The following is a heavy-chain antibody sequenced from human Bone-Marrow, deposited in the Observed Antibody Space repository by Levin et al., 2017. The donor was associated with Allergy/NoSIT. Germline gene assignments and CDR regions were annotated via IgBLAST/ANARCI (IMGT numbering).Heavy chain of an antibody. CDR3: AKDGVVDDFIPYYFDN. D-gene: IGHD3-3*01. J-gene: IGHJ4*02. V-gene: IGHV3-23*01. CDR1: GFTFNTYA. CDR2: LSGSGATK. Sequence: GGSLRLSCTASGFTFNTYAMSWVRQAPGRGLEWVSALSGSGATKKYADSVKGRFTISRDNSKNTLFLHMNSLRGEDTAVYYCAKDGVVDDFIPYYFDNWGQGTLVTVSS.